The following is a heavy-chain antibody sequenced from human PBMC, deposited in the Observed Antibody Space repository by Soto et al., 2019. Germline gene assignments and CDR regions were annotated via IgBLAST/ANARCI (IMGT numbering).Heavy chain of an antibody. J-gene: IGHJ4*02. CDR2: IIPILNSV. CDR3: ARDLGGWPDY. D-gene: IGHD2-15*01. V-gene: IGHV1-69*08. Sequence: ASVKVSCKASGGTFSTYTISWVRQAPGQGLEWMGRIIPILNSVNYAQKFQGRVTITRDTSASTAYMELSSLRSEDTAVYYCARDLGGWPDYWGQGTLVTVSS. CDR1: GGTFSTYT.